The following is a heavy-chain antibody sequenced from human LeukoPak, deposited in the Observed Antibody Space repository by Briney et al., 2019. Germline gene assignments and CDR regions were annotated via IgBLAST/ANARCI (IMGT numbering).Heavy chain of an antibody. V-gene: IGHV5-51*01. Sequence: GESLKISCKGSGYSFTSYWIGWVRQMPGKGLEWMGIIFPADSDTKYSPSFQGQVTISVDRSISTAYLQWSSLKASDTAMYYCARRQQAGSYSHNWFDPWGQGTLVTVSS. D-gene: IGHD1-26*01. CDR3: ARRQQAGSYSHNWFDP. J-gene: IGHJ5*02. CDR1: GYSFTSYW. CDR2: IFPADSDT.